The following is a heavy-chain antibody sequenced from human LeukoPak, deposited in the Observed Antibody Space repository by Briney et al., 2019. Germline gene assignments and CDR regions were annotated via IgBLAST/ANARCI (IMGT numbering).Heavy chain of an antibody. CDR3: ARVSSIAARGYFDY. D-gene: IGHD6-6*01. CDR1: GFTFSSYA. V-gene: IGHV3-64*01. J-gene: IGHJ4*02. CDR2: ISSNGGST. Sequence: GGSLRLSCAASGFTFSSYAMHWVRQAPGKGLEYVSAISSNGGSTYYANSAKGRFTISRDNSKNTLYLQMGSLRAEDMAVYYCARVSSIAARGYFDYWGQGTLVTVSS.